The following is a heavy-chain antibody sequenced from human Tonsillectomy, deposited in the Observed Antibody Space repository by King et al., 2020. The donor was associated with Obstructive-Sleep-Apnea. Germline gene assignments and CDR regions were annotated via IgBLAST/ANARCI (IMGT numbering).Heavy chain of an antibody. V-gene: IGHV4-39*01. CDR1: GASVSSNTYY. CDR3: ATLYGGNSGSFQY. J-gene: IGHJ4*02. CDR2: IYHTGNT. D-gene: IGHD4-23*01. Sequence: QLQESGPGLVKPSGTLSLTCSVSGASVSSNTYYWAWIRQPPGKGLEWIGAIYHTGNTYYTPSLESRRAFSVDTSKNQFTLRLSSVTAADTATYYCATLYGGNSGSFQYWGQGTLVTVSS.